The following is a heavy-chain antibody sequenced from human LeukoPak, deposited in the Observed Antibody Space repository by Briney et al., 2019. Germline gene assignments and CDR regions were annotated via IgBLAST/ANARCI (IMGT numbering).Heavy chain of an antibody. CDR2: IRPDGSED. CDR3: ARLMGGVTTYDY. J-gene: IGHJ4*02. Sequence: GGSLRLSCVASGFTFISYWMSWVRKAPGKGLEGVASIRPDGSEDHSMDSVKGRFTISRDNADNSRYLQMNGLRAEDTAVYFCARLMGGVTTYDYWGQGTLVTVSS. D-gene: IGHD4-11*01. V-gene: IGHV3-7*01. CDR1: GFTFISYW.